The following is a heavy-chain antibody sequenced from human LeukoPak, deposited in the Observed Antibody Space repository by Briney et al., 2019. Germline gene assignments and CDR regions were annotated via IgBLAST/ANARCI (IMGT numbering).Heavy chain of an antibody. CDR2: INYSGRT. Sequence: SETLSLTCTVYGGSISNYYWSWIRQPPGKGLEWIGYINYSGRTNYNPSLKSRITISIDTSKNQFSLKLSSVTAADTAVYYCARNDFWSGNSDWFDPWGQGTLVTVSS. D-gene: IGHD3-3*01. V-gene: IGHV4-59*01. J-gene: IGHJ5*02. CDR1: GGSISNYY. CDR3: ARNDFWSGNSDWFDP.